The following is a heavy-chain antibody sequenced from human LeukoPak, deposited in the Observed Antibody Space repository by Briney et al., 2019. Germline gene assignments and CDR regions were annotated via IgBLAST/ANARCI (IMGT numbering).Heavy chain of an antibody. Sequence: AGASLRLSCAASGFTFSSYAMSWVRQAPGKGLEWLANIKQDGSEKYYVDSVKGRFTISRDNAKNSLYLQMNSLRAEDTAVYYCARASHGLDVWGQGTTVTVSS. D-gene: IGHD5-24*01. J-gene: IGHJ6*02. V-gene: IGHV3-7*03. CDR3: ARASHGLDV. CDR1: GFTFSSYA. CDR2: IKQDGSEK.